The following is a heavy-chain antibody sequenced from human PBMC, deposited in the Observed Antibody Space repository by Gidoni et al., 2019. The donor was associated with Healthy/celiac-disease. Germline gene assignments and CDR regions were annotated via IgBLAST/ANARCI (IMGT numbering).Heavy chain of an antibody. Sequence: QLQLKESGPGLVKPSETLSLTCTVSGGSISSSSYYWGWIRQPPGQGLEWIGSIYYSGSTYYNPSLKSRVTISVDTSKNQFSLKLSSVTAADTAVYYCASISDTAMVGDYWGQGTLVTVSS. D-gene: IGHD5-18*01. CDR1: GGSISSSSYY. CDR3: ASISDTAMVGDY. J-gene: IGHJ4*02. V-gene: IGHV4-39*01. CDR2: IYYSGST.